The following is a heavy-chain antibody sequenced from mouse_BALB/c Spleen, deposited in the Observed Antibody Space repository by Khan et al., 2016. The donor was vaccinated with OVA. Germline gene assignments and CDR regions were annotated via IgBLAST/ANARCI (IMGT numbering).Heavy chain of an antibody. CDR1: KSTISSFA. J-gene: IGHJ2*01. V-gene: IGHV5-6-3*01. CDR3: ARSAI. CDR2: IDSNGGST. D-gene: IGHD2-12*01. Sequence: EFHLKNPGGGLVKPGGSLKRSVPASKSTISSFALFSVRKTQTKRRELVATIDSNGGSTDYPDSVKRRFTISGDNAKNALYLQMRSLKSEDTAMYYCARSAIWGQGTTLTVSS.